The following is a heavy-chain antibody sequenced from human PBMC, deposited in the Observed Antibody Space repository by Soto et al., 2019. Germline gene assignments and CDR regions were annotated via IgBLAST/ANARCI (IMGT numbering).Heavy chain of an antibody. CDR3: ARDRRTVTTSYGMDV. CDR1: GFTFSDYY. Sequence: PGGSLRLSCAASGFTFSDYYMRWILQAPGKGLEWVSYISSSSSYTNYADSVKGRFTISRDNAKNSLYLQMNSLRAEDTAVYYCARDRRTVTTSYGMDVWGQGTTVTVSS. D-gene: IGHD4-17*01. J-gene: IGHJ6*02. CDR2: ISSSSSYT. V-gene: IGHV3-11*06.